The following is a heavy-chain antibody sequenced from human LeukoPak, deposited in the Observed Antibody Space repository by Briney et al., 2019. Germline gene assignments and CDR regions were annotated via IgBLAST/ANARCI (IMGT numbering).Heavy chain of an antibody. CDR1: GFTLSSYG. Sequence: PGGSLRLSCAASGFTLSSYGMSWVSQAPAKWLEWVSTLSARVDSTYYVDSVKGRFTIPRDNSKHTLYLQMDSLRAEDTDVYFCAKRDCRDHNCHFVNWGQGTLVTVSS. V-gene: IGHV3-23*01. CDR3: AKRDCRDHNCHFVN. D-gene: IGHD1-1*01. J-gene: IGHJ4*02. CDR2: LSARVDST.